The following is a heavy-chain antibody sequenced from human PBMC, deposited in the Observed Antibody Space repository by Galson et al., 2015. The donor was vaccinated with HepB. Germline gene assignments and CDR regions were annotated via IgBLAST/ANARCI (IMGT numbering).Heavy chain of an antibody. CDR2: ISSTSSYI. V-gene: IGHV3-21*01. D-gene: IGHD3-22*01. Sequence: SLRLSCAASGFTFSNYNMNWVRQAPGKGLEWVSSISSTSSYIYYADSVKGRFTISRDNAKNSLFLQMNSLRAEDTAVYYCARVYHYDRSGYSHWGQGTLVTVSS. CDR3: ARVYHYDRSGYSH. J-gene: IGHJ4*02. CDR1: GFTFSNYN.